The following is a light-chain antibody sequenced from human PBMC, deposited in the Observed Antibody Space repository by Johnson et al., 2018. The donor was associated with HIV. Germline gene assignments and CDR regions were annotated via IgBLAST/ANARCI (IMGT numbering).Light chain of an antibody. CDR3: GTWDISLIAYV. J-gene: IGLJ1*01. V-gene: IGLV1-51*01. CDR1: RSNIGNNY. CDR2: NND. Sequence: QFVLTQPPSVSAAPGQKVTISCSGSRSNIGNNYVSWYQQFPGTAPKLLISNNDKRPSGIPDRFSGSRSRTSATMAITGLQTGDEADYYCGTWDISLIAYVFGTGTKVTVL.